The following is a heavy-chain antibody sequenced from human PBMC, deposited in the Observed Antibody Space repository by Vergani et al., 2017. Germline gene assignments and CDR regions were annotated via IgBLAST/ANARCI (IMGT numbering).Heavy chain of an antibody. CDR1: GFTFSSYE. V-gene: IGHV3-48*03. CDR3: ARVKRRAIAAAGPYYFDY. Sequence: EVQLVESGGGLVQPGGSLRLSCAASGFTFSSYEMNWVRQAPGKGLEWVSYISSSGSTIYYADSVKGRFTISRDNSKNTLYLQMNSLRAEDTAVYYCARVKRRAIAAAGPYYFDYWGQGTLVTVSS. J-gene: IGHJ4*02. D-gene: IGHD6-13*01. CDR2: ISSSGSTI.